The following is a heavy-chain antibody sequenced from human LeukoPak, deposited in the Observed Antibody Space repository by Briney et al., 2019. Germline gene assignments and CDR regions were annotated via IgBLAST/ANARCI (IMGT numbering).Heavy chain of an antibody. Sequence: GGSLRLSCAASGFTFSTCAMGWVRQAPGKGLEWVSVIYSGGSTYYADSVKGRFTISRDNSKNTLYLQMNSLRAEDTAVYYCARDLSSSWYQSAKTDYYYGMDVWGQGTTVTVSS. CDR1: GFTFSTCA. CDR3: ARDLSSSWYQSAKTDYYYGMDV. D-gene: IGHD6-13*01. J-gene: IGHJ6*02. V-gene: IGHV3-66*01. CDR2: IYSGGST.